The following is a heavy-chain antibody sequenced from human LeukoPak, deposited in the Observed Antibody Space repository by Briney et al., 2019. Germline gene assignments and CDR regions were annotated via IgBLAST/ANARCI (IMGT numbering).Heavy chain of an antibody. CDR3: ARSSIDGYNLIDAFDM. J-gene: IGHJ3*02. V-gene: IGHV3-23*01. CDR1: GFTFSSYA. CDR2: ISNSGGST. D-gene: IGHD5-24*01. Sequence: GGSLRLSCAASGFTFSSYAMSWVRQAPGKGLEWVSAISNSGGSTYYADYVKGRFTISRDNSKNTLYLQMNSLRAEDTAVYYCARSSIDGYNLIDAFDMWGQGTMVTVSS.